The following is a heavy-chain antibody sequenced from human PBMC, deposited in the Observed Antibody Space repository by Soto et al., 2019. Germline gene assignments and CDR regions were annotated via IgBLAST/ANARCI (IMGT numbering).Heavy chain of an antibody. J-gene: IGHJ4*02. CDR2: IWYDGSNA. D-gene: IGHD6-19*01. CDR1: GFTFSIFG. CDR3: ARDKGSSTVVSGISQEGYFDS. Sequence: QVQLVESGGGVVQPGRSLRLSCAASGFTFSIFGMHWVRQAPGKGLEWAAIIWYDGSNAYYADSVRGRFTISRDNSKNTGYLQMHSLRAEDTAVYYCARDKGSSTVVSGISQEGYFDSWGQGTLVTVSS. V-gene: IGHV3-33*01.